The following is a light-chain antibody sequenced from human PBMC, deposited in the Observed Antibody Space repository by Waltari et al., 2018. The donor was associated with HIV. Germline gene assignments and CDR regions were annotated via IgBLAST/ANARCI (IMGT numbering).Light chain of an antibody. CDR3: HQRRNWPRT. Sequence: EIVLTQSPATLSLSPGETATLSCRASQSVNTYLAWYQQKPGQAPRLLIYDASNRATDIPARFSGGGSGTDFTLTISSLEPEDFAVYYCHQRRNWPRTFGQGTKVDIK. V-gene: IGKV3-11*01. CDR1: QSVNTY. CDR2: DAS. J-gene: IGKJ1*01.